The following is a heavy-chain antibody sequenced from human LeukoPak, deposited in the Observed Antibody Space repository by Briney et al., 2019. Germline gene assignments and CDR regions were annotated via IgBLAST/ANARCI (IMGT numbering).Heavy chain of an antibody. CDR1: GFTFNNYG. CDR2: IRYDESNR. D-gene: IGHD2-2*01. CDR3: AKEVVPAAPYYFDY. V-gene: IGHV3-30*02. Sequence: GGSLRLSCAASGFTFNNYGMYWVRQAPGKGLEWVAFIRYDESNRYYADSVKGRFTISRDNSKNTLYLQMNSLRAEDTAVYYCAKEVVPAAPYYFDYWGQGTLVTVSS. J-gene: IGHJ4*02.